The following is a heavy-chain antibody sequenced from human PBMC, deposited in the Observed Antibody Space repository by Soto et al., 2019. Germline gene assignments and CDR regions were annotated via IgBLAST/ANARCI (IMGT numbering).Heavy chain of an antibody. CDR2: IYYSGST. D-gene: IGHD3-10*01. V-gene: IGHV4-59*01. CDR3: ASYIGGGMDV. CDR1: GGSISSYY. J-gene: IGHJ6*02. Sequence: SETLSLTCTVSGGSISSYYWSWIRQPPGKGLEWIGYIYYSGSTNYNPSLKSRVTISVDTSKNQFSLKLSSVTAAHPAVYYCASYIGGGMDVWGQGTTVTVSS.